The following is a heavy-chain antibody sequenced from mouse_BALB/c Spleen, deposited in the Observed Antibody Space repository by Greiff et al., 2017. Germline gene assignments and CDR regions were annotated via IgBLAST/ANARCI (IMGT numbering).Heavy chain of an antibody. CDR3: ARRVYYGNSYAMDY. J-gene: IGHJ4*01. Sequence: EVKLMESGGGLVQPGGSRKLSCAASGFTFSSFGMHWVRQAPEKGLEWVAYISSGSSTIYYADTVKGRFTISRDNPKNTLFLQMTSLRSEDTAMYYCARRVYYGNSYAMDYWGQGTSVTVSS. CDR1: GFTFSSFG. D-gene: IGHD2-1*01. V-gene: IGHV5-17*02. CDR2: ISSGSSTI.